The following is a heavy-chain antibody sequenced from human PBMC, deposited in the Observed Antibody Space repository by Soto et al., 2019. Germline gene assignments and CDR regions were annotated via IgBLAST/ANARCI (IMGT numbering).Heavy chain of an antibody. J-gene: IGHJ5*02. Sequence: QVQLVESGGGVVQPGRSPRLSCAASGFTISNFGMHWVRQAPGKGLEWVAAISSDGGDKYYSHSVKDRFTVSRDNSRNTLFLQMNSLRVEDTAVYYCVKGSDVARQELDRWGQGILVTVSS. CDR2: ISSDGGDK. V-gene: IGHV3-30*18. CDR1: GFTISNFG. D-gene: IGHD2-15*01. CDR3: VKGSDVARQELDR.